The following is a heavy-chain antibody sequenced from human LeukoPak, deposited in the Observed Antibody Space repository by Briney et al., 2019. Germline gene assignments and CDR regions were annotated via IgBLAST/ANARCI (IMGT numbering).Heavy chain of an antibody. D-gene: IGHD2-15*01. CDR3: ARDLVGAVTGFDP. CDR2: VYDFGSG. Sequence: SGTLSLTCTVSGDSISSGNYYWAWIRQPPGKGLEWIGGVYDFGSGYRNPSLKSRVTLSVDTSKNQFFLKLTSVTAADTAVYYCARDLVGAVTGFDPWGQGALVTVSS. V-gene: IGHV4-39*07. CDR1: GDSISSGNYY. J-gene: IGHJ5*02.